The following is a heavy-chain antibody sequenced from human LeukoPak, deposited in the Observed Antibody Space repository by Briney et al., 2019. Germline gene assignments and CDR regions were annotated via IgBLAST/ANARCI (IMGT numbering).Heavy chain of an antibody. D-gene: IGHD1-1*01. CDR2: ISSSGSTI. CDR3: ARYNSRYTYFDY. J-gene: IGHJ4*02. V-gene: IGHV3-11*01. Sequence: GGSLRLSCAASGFTFSDYYMSWIRQAPGKGLEWVSYISSSGSTIYYADSVKGRFTISRDNTKNSLYLQMNSLRAEDTAVYYCARYNSRYTYFDYWGQGTLVTVSS. CDR1: GFTFSDYY.